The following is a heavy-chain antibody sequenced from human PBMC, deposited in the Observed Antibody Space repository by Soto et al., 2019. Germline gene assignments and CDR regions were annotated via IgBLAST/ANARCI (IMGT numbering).Heavy chain of an antibody. CDR3: ARDWRTAGTTGWFDP. D-gene: IGHD6-13*01. CDR2: ISYDGTTK. V-gene: IGHV3-30-3*01. Sequence: ESGGGVVQPGRSLRLSCAASGFTFSTHAMHWVRQAPGRELEWVAIISYDGTTKDYADSVKGRFTISRDNSKNAVYLQMNSLRSEDTALYYCARDWRTAGTTGWFDPWGQGTLVTVSS. CDR1: GFTFSTHA. J-gene: IGHJ5*02.